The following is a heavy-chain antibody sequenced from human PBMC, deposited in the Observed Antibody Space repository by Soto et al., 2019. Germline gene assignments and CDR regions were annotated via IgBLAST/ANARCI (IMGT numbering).Heavy chain of an antibody. CDR3: VKNSGWFKT. CDR1: GFPFGTTD. D-gene: IGHD3-10*01. Sequence: QLLQSGGGLVQPGGSLTLSWAASGFPFGTTDMSWVRQAPGEGLEWVSTIDGSGGITFYADSVKGRFTISRDNSRNTVYLQMNSLRGDDTALYYCVKNSGWFKTWGQGALVTVSS. V-gene: IGHV3-23*01. CDR2: IDGSGGIT. J-gene: IGHJ5*02.